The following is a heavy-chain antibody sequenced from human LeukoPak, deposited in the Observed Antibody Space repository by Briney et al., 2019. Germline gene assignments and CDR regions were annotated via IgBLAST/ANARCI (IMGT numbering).Heavy chain of an antibody. Sequence: ASVKVSCKASGYTFTSYYLHWVRQAPGQGLEWMGVINPSGSSTEYAQKFQGRVTMTRDTSTSTVYMGLSSLRSEDTAVYFCARSARYSSGWSWGQGTLVTVSS. V-gene: IGHV1-46*01. CDR3: ARSARYSSGWS. CDR2: INPSGSST. J-gene: IGHJ5*02. CDR1: GYTFTSYY. D-gene: IGHD6-19*01.